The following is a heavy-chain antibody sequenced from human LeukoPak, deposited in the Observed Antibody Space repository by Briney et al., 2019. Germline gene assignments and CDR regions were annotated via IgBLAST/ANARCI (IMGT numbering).Heavy chain of an antibody. Sequence: ASVKVSCKASGYTFTSYGISWVRQAPGQGLEWMGWISAYNGNTNYAQRLQARVTMTTDTSTSTAYMELRSLRSDDTAVYYCARVGRELLTVREWNWFDPWGQGTLVTVSS. D-gene: IGHD1-26*01. CDR3: ARVGRELLTVREWNWFDP. CDR2: ISAYNGNT. CDR1: GYTFTSYG. V-gene: IGHV1-18*01. J-gene: IGHJ5*02.